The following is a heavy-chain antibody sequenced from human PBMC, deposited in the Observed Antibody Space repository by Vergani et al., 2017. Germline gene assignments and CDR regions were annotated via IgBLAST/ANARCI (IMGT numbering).Heavy chain of an antibody. Sequence: VQLLESGGGLVQPGGSLRLSCEASGFSFPGYAMSWVRQAPGKGLEWIGSIYHSGSTYYNPSLKSRVTISVDTSKNQFSLKLSSVTAADTAVYYCARDDSSGYYSDYWGQGTLVTVSS. CDR1: GFSFPGYA. J-gene: IGHJ4*02. CDR3: ARDDSSGYYSDY. D-gene: IGHD3-22*01. CDR2: IYHSGST. V-gene: IGHV4-38-2*01.